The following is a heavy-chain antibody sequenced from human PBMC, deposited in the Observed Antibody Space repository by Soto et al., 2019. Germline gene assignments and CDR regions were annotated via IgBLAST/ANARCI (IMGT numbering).Heavy chain of an antibody. V-gene: IGHV1-69*12. J-gene: IGHJ5*02. CDR1: GGTFSSYA. Sequence: QVQLVQSGAEVKKPGSSVKVSCKASGGTFSSYAISWVRQAPGQGLEWMGGIIPIFGTANYARKFQGRVTMTADESKRTAYMELSSLRSEHTAVDYRARVEYSRSWYRFNCFDPWGQGTLVTVSS. D-gene: IGHD6-13*01. CDR3: ARVEYSRSWYRFNCFDP. CDR2: IIPIFGTA.